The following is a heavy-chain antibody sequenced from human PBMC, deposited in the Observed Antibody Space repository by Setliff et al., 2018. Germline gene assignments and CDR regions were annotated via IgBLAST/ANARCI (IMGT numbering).Heavy chain of an antibody. J-gene: IGHJ4*02. Sequence: NPGGSLRLSCAASGFTFSDYYMSWIRQAPGKGLEWVSYISSSTNYTNYADSVKGRFTISRDNAKDSLYLQMNSLRGEDTAVYYCARGTSGWFPHDYWGQGTLVTVSS. CDR2: ISSSTNYT. CDR3: ARGTSGWFPHDY. CDR1: GFTFSDYY. V-gene: IGHV3-11*03. D-gene: IGHD6-19*01.